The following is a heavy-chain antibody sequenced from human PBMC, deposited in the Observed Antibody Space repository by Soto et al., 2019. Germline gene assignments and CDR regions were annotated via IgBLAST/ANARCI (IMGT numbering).Heavy chain of an antibody. V-gene: IGHV4-4*07. D-gene: IGHD6-19*01. CDR1: CGSISSYY. Sequence: SETLSRTFPVSCGSISSYYWRWIRQPAGKGLEWIVRIYTSGITNYNPSLKSRVTISVDTSKNHFSLKLSSVTAADMAVYYCAIDLTHISGCWFDYWGQGTLVTVSS. J-gene: IGHJ4*02. CDR2: IYTSGIT. CDR3: AIDLTHISGCWFDY.